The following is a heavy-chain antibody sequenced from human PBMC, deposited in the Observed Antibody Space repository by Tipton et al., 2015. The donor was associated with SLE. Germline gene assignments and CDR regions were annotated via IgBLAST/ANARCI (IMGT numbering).Heavy chain of an antibody. Sequence: SLRLSCAASEFTFSTDWMAWVRQAPGKGLEWVASISQDGSEKFYVDSVKGRFTISRDNAKNSLYLQMNSLRAEDTAVYYCARDRVGIAAAGTVFDYWGQGTLVTVSS. CDR3: ARDRVGIAAAGTVFDY. D-gene: IGHD6-13*01. J-gene: IGHJ4*02. CDR1: EFTFSTDW. V-gene: IGHV3-7*01. CDR2: ISQDGSEK.